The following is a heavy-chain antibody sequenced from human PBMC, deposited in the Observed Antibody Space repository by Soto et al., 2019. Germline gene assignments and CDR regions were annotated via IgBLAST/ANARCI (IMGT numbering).Heavy chain of an antibody. CDR1: VYDFAGYW. V-gene: IGHV5-51*01. Sequence: GESLKISCQGSVYDFAGYWIGWVRQMPGRGLEWVGVIYPGDSQTRYSPSFQGQVTISRDNSKNMVFLQMNSLRAEDTALYYCEKNGLDNSPSAIDSWGPGKLVTVSS. CDR2: IYPGDSQT. D-gene: IGHD2-8*01. CDR3: EKNGLDNSPSAIDS. J-gene: IGHJ4*02.